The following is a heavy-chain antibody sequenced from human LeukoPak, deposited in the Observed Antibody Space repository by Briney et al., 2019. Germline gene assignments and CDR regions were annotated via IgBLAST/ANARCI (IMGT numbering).Heavy chain of an antibody. V-gene: IGHV1-69*06. D-gene: IGHD3-10*01. CDR2: IIPIFGTA. CDR1: GGTFSSYA. CDR3: ARGLWFGELKGDVDY. Sequence: SVKVSCKASGGTFSSYAISWVRQAPGQGLEWMGGIIPIFGTANYAQKFQGRVTITADKSTSTAYMELSSLRSEDTAVYYCARGLWFGELKGDVDYWGQGTLVTVSS. J-gene: IGHJ4*02.